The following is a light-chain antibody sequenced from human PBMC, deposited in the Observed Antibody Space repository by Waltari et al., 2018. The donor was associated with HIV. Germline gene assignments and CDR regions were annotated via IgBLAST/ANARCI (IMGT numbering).Light chain of an antibody. CDR3: SSYAGSAVV. CDR1: GNDVGGYNY. V-gene: IGLV2-8*01. Sequence: QSALTQPPSASGSPGQSVTISCTGTGNDVGGYNYVSWYQLHPGKAPKLLIYDVTNRPSGVPDRFSGSKSCNTASLTVSGLQGDDEADYYCSSYAGSAVVFGGGTKLTVL. J-gene: IGLJ2*01. CDR2: DVT.